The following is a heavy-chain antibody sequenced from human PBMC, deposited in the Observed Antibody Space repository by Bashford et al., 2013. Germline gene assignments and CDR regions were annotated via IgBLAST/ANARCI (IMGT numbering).Heavy chain of an antibody. CDR1: GYSFTSYW. D-gene: IGHD3-3*01. CDR3: ARQPRYCSSTSCRKEGDGEETNYDFWSGYYPPNYYYYGMDV. V-gene: IGHV5-51*01. J-gene: IGHJ6*02. CDR2: IYPGDSDT. Sequence: GESLKISCKGSGYSFTSYWIGWVRQMPGKGLEWMGIIYPGDSDTRYSPSFQGQVTISADKSISTAYLQWSSLKASDTAMYYCARQPRYCSSTSCRKEGDGEETNYDFWSGYYPPNYYYYGMDVWGQGTTVTVSS.